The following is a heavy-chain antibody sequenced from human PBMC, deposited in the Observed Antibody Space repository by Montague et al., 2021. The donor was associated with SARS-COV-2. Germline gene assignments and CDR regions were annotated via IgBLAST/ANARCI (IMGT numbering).Heavy chain of an antibody. CDR1: GASVGSSD. D-gene: IGHD1/OR15-1a*01. CDR2: FYSVEST. CDR3: ARETMTADAFDI. V-gene: IGHV4-59*02. Sequence: SETLSLTCTVSGASVGSSDWCWIRQSPGTGLELIGYFYSVESTDSNPSLKSRATISRDTSKNQFSLKVRSVAAADTAVYYCARETMTADAFDIWGQGTMVTVSS. J-gene: IGHJ3*02.